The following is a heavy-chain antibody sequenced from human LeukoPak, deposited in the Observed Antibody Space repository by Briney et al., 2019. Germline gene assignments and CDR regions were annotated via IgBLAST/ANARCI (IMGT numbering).Heavy chain of an antibody. D-gene: IGHD5-12*01. CDR3: ARGPRKDIVATTYFDY. V-gene: IGHV4-30-2*01. Sequence: SETLSLTCTVSGGSISSGGYYWSWIRQPPGKGLEWIGYIYYSGSTYYNPSLKSRVTISVDTSKNQFPLKLSSVTAADTAVYYCARGPRKDIVATTYFDYWGQGTLVTVSS. CDR1: GGSISSGGYY. CDR2: IYYSGST. J-gene: IGHJ4*02.